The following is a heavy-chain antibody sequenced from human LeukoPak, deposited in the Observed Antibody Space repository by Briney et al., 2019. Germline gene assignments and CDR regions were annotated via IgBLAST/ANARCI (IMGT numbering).Heavy chain of an antibody. D-gene: IGHD5-24*01. V-gene: IGHV4-38-2*01. Sequence: SETLSLTCAVCGYSISSGYYWGWIRQPPGKGLEWIGSIYHSGSTYYNPSLKSRVTISVDTSKNQFSLKLSSVTAADTAVYYCARGLLDGYTHPAAFDIWGQGTMVTVSS. CDR1: GYSISSGYY. CDR3: ARGLLDGYTHPAAFDI. CDR2: IYHSGST. J-gene: IGHJ3*02.